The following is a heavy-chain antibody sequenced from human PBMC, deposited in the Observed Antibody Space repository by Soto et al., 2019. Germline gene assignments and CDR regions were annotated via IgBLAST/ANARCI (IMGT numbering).Heavy chain of an antibody. D-gene: IGHD6-19*01. Sequence: EVQLVESGGGLVQPGGSLRLSCAASGFTFSSYSMTWVGQAPGKGLEWVANIKQDGSDKYYVDSVKGRFTISRDNTKKSLYLQMNSLRTQDTAVYYCARGSGWVDSWGQGTLVTVSS. CDR2: IKQDGSDK. CDR3: ARGSGWVDS. CDR1: GFTFSSYS. J-gene: IGHJ4*02. V-gene: IGHV3-7*03.